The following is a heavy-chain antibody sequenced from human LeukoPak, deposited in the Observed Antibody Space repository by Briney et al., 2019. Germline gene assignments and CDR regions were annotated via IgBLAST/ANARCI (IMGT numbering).Heavy chain of an antibody. CDR3: ARDRNDLGEPDAFDI. V-gene: IGHV4-59*01. J-gene: IGHJ3*02. D-gene: IGHD3-10*01. CDR2: IYYSGST. CDR1: GGSISSYY. Sequence: SETLSLTCTVSGGSISSYYWSWIRQPPGKGLEWIGYIYYSGSTNYNPSLKSRVTISVDTSKNQFSLKLSSVTAADTAVYYCARDRNDLGEPDAFDIWGQGTMATVSS.